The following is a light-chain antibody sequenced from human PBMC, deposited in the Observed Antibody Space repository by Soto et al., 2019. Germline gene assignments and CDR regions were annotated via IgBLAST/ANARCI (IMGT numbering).Light chain of an antibody. J-gene: IGKJ4*01. CDR2: AAS. Sequence: DIQMTQSPSSLSAFVGDTVPITCRASQDISNFLAWYQQKPGKVPKLLIYAASTLQSGVPSRFSGSGSGTDFTLNISRLQPEYVATYYCQTCKIAPFTVGGGTKVEMK. V-gene: IGKV1-27*01. CDR3: QTCKIAPFT. CDR1: QDISNF.